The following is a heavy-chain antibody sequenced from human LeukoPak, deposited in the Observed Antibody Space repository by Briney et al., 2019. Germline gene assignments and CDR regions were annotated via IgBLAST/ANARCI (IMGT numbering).Heavy chain of an antibody. D-gene: IGHD2-2*01. CDR1: GGTFSSYA. CDR3: ARVGCSSTSCPRGWFDP. CDR2: IIPIFGTA. Sequence: ASVKVSCKASGGTFSSYAISWVRQAPGQGLEWMGGIIPIFGTANYAQKFQGRVTITADESTSTAYMELSSLRSEDTAVYYCARVGCSSTSCPRGWFDPWDQGTLVTVSS. V-gene: IGHV1-69*13. J-gene: IGHJ5*02.